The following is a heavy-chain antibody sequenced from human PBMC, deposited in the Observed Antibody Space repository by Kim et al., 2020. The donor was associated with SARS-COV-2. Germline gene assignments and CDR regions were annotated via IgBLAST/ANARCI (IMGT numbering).Heavy chain of an antibody. Sequence: GGSLRLSCAASGFTFSDYYMSWIRQAPGKGLEWVSYISSSSSYTNYADSVKGRFTISRDNAKNSLYLQMNSLRAEDTAVYYCARDRVDSKTTYYYYGMDVWGQGTTVTVSS. D-gene: IGHD4-4*01. J-gene: IGHJ6*02. V-gene: IGHV3-11*05. CDR1: GFTFSDYY. CDR3: ARDRVDSKTTYYYYGMDV. CDR2: ISSSSSYT.